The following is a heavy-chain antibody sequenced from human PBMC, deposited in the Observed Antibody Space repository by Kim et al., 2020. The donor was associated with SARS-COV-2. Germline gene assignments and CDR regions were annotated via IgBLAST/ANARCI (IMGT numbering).Heavy chain of an antibody. CDR3: ARGRDGYNSEIDY. Sequence: YAQKCQGRVTMTRDTSTSTVYKELSSLRAEDTAVYYGARGRDGYNSEIDYWGQGTLVTVSS. J-gene: IGHJ4*02. D-gene: IGHD5-12*01. V-gene: IGHV1-46*01.